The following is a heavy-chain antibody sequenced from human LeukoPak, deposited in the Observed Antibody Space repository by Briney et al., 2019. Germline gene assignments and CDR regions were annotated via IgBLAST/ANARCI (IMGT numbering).Heavy chain of an antibody. CDR2: ISSGGNYI. D-gene: IGHD6-6*01. CDR3: AKGSAAARPYYFDY. CDR1: GFTFSSYS. V-gene: IGHV3-21*04. J-gene: IGHJ4*02. Sequence: GGSLRLSCAASGFTFSSYSMNWVRQAPGKGLEWVSSISSGGNYIYNADSVKGRFTISRDNAKNTLYLQMNSLRADDTAVYYCAKGSAAARPYYFDYWGQGTLVTVSS.